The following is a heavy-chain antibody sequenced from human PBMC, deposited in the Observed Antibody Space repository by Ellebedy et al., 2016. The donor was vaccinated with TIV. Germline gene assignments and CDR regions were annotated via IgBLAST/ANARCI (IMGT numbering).Heavy chain of an antibody. V-gene: IGHV3-7*01. CDR1: GFTFSRCW. Sequence: GESLKISCAASGFTFSRCWMSWVRQAPGKGLEWVANINEDGSEKNYVDSVKGRFTISRDNAKNSLSLQMNSLRDEDTAVYYCARGPRFGESSFDYWGQGTLVTVSS. D-gene: IGHD3-10*01. CDR2: INEDGSEK. J-gene: IGHJ4*02. CDR3: ARGPRFGESSFDY.